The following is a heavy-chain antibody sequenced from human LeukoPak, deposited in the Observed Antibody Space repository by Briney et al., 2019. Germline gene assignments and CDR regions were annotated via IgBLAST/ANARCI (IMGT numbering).Heavy chain of an antibody. CDR2: ILYDGSNQ. Sequence: GRPLRLSCAASGFTFSGYGMHWVRQAPGKGLEWVAVILYDGSNQYYADSVKGRFTISRDNSKNTLYLQMSSLRAEDTAVYYCAKDRGRPRVATTLYYFDYWGQGTLVTVSS. CDR1: GFTFSGYG. V-gene: IGHV3-33*06. J-gene: IGHJ4*02. D-gene: IGHD5-12*01. CDR3: AKDRGRPRVATTLYYFDY.